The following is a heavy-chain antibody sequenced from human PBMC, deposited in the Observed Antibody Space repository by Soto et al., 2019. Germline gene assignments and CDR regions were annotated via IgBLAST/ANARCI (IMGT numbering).Heavy chain of an antibody. CDR2: IYYSGST. CDR1: GGSISSGGYY. CDR3: ARDSGDSSGYRRLAY. D-gene: IGHD3-22*01. V-gene: IGHV4-31*03. Sequence: PSETLSLTCTVSGGSISSGGYYWSWIRQHPGKGLEWIGYIYYSGSTYYNPSLKSRVTISVDTSKNQFSLKLSSVTAADTAVYYCARDSGDSSGYRRLAYWGQGTLVTVSS. J-gene: IGHJ4*02.